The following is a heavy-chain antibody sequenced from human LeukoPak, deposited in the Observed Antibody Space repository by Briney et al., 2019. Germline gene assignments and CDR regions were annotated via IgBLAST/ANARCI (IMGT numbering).Heavy chain of an antibody. CDR3: AKPEDSGYDGLV. Sequence: GGSLRLSCAASGFTVSSNYMSWVRQAPGKGLEWVSVIYSGGSTYYADPVKGRFTISRDNSKNTLYLQMNSLRAEDTAVYYCAKPEDSGYDGLVWGQGTLVTVSS. D-gene: IGHD5-12*01. CDR2: IYSGGST. CDR1: GFTVSSNY. J-gene: IGHJ4*02. V-gene: IGHV3-53*01.